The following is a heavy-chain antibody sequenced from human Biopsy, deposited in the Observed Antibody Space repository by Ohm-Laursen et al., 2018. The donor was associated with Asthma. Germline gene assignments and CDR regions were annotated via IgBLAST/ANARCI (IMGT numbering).Heavy chain of an antibody. CDR1: GFSFSEFV. CDR3: AREGVAGTHIED. D-gene: IGHD6-19*01. Sequence: SLRLSCAASGFSFSEFVMHWVRQAPGKGLGWVAVISYDGSSIYYADSVKGRFTISRDNSKNTLSLQMNSLTAEDTAVYYCAREGVAGTHIEDWGQGTLVTVSS. J-gene: IGHJ4*02. CDR2: ISYDGSSI. V-gene: IGHV3-30-3*01.